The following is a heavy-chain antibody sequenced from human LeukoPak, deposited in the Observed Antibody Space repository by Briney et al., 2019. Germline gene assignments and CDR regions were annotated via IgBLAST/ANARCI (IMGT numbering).Heavy chain of an antibody. CDR3: ARAGYSGYAD. Sequence: PSETLSLTCAVYGGSFSGYYWSWIRQPPGKGLEWIGEINHSGSTNYNPSLKSRVTISVDTSKNQFSLKLSSVTAADTAVYYCARAGYSGYADWGQGTLVTVSS. CDR1: GGSFSGYY. D-gene: IGHD5-12*01. J-gene: IGHJ4*02. V-gene: IGHV4-34*01. CDR2: INHSGST.